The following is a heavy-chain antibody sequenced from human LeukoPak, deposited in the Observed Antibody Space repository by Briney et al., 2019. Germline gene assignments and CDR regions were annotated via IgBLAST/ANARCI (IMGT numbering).Heavy chain of an antibody. D-gene: IGHD2-2*01. Sequence: GGSLRLSCAASGFAFSSYGMHWVRQGPGKGLEWVAFIRYDGSNKYYGDSVKGRFTISRDNSKNTLFLQMNSLRPEDTAVYYCARDLKTAMDYFDYWGQGALVTVSS. CDR2: IRYDGSNK. V-gene: IGHV3-30*02. J-gene: IGHJ4*02. CDR1: GFAFSSYG. CDR3: ARDLKTAMDYFDY.